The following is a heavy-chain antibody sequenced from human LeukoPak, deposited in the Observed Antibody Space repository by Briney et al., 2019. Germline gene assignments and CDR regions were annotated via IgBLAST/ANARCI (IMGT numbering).Heavy chain of an antibody. J-gene: IGHJ4*02. V-gene: IGHV3-74*01. CDR1: GFSFSSYW. CDR2: INSNGRST. D-gene: IGHD2-8*01. Sequence: GGSLRLSCAASGFSFSSYWMHWVRQAPGKGLVWVSRINSNGRSTSYADSVKGRFTISRDNAKNTLYLEMNNLRAEDTAVYYCTRDVWGDRDNYFDCWGQGTVVTVSS. CDR3: TRDVWGDRDNYFDC.